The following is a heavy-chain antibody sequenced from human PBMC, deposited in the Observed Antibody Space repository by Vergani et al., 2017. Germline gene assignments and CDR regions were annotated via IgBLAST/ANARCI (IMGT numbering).Heavy chain of an antibody. V-gene: IGHV3-23*01. CDR3: AKPNNWNYWYFDL. J-gene: IGHJ2*01. CDR2: ISGSGGST. CDR1: GFTFSSYA. Sequence: EVQLLESGGGLVQPGGSLGLSCAASGFTFSSYAMSWVRQAPGKGLEWVSAISGSGGSTYYADSVKGRFTISRDNSKNTLYLQMNSLRAEDTAVYYCAKPNNWNYWYFDLWGRGTLVTVSS. D-gene: IGHD1-20*01.